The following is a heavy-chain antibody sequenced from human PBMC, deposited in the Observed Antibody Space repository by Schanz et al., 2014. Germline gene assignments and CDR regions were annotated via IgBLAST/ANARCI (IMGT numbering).Heavy chain of an antibody. CDR2: IYSSGIP. J-gene: IGHJ6*02. CDR1: GGSINNFY. V-gene: IGHV4-4*08. Sequence: QVQLQESGPGLVKPSETLSLTCSVSGGSINNFYWGWIRQSPGKGLEWIGYIYSSGIPTYNPSLKSRVSLTAESTKNQFSLKLTSVTAGDAAVYYCARDNDMLIGNVNGDDYYYAMDVWGPGTTXTVSS. D-gene: IGHD7-27*01. CDR3: ARDNDMLIGNVNGDDYYYAMDV.